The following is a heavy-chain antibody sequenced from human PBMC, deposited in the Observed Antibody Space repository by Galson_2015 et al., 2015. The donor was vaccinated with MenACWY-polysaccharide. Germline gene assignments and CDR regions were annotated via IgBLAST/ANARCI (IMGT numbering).Heavy chain of an antibody. Sequence: SLRLSCAASGFTFSSYWMNWVRHAPGKGLVWVSRINSDGSTSYADSVKGRFTMSRDNAKNTAYLQMNSLRAEDTAVYYCVREGENAVAGTLDIWGQGTMVTVSS. CDR2: INSDGST. D-gene: IGHD6-19*01. J-gene: IGHJ3*02. CDR1: GFTFSSYW. V-gene: IGHV3-74*01. CDR3: VREGENAVAGTLDI.